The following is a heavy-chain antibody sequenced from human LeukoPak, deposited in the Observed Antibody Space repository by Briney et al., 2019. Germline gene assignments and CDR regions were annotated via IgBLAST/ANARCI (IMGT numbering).Heavy chain of an antibody. CDR1: GGSISSGDYY. CDR3: AREVVVAADYYYYGMDV. D-gene: IGHD2-15*01. J-gene: IGHJ6*04. Sequence: PSETLSLTCTVSGGSISSGDYYWSWIRQPPGKGLDWIGYIYYSGSTYYNPSLKSRVTISVDTSKNQFSLKLSSVTAADTAVYYCAREVVVAADYYYYGMDVWGKGTTVTVSS. V-gene: IGHV4-30-4*01. CDR2: IYYSGST.